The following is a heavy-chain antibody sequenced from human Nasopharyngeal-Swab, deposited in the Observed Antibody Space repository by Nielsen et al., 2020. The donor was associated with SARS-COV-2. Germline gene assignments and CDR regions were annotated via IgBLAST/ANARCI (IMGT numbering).Heavy chain of an antibody. J-gene: IGHJ5*02. CDR3: ARGASEVVVIVWFDP. CDR1: GGSISSSSYY. CDR2: IYYSGST. V-gene: IGHV4-39*07. Sequence: SETLSLTCTVSGGSISSSSYYWGWISQPPGKGLEWIGSIYYSGSTYYNPSLKSRVTISVDRSKNQFSLKLSSVTAADTAVYYCARGASEVVVIVWFDPWGQGTLVTVSS. D-gene: IGHD3-22*01.